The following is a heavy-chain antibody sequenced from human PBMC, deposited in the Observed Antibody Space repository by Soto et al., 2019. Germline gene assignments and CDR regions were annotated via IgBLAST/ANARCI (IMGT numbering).Heavy chain of an antibody. V-gene: IGHV1-8*01. CDR3: ARRIYSSSWYIRAYNWFDP. D-gene: IGHD6-13*01. J-gene: IGHJ5*02. Sequence: ASVKVSCKASGYTFTSYDINWVRQATGQGLEWMGWMNPNSGNTGYAQKFQGRVTMTRNTSISTAYMELSSLRSEDTAVYYCARRIYSSSWYIRAYNWFDPWGQGTLVTVSS. CDR2: MNPNSGNT. CDR1: GYTFTSYD.